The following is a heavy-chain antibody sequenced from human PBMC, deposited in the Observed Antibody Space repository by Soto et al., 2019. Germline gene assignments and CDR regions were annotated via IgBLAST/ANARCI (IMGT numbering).Heavy chain of an antibody. D-gene: IGHD5-12*01. V-gene: IGHV3-23*01. Sequence: PVWSLRHSCSASVFTFSSYAMSWLLQNPLKVLEWVSAISGSGGSTYYADSVKGRFTISRDNSKNTLYLQMNSLRAEDTAVYYCAKYIVATTREKDYYYCGMEVWGQGTTVTVSS. J-gene: IGHJ6*02. CDR3: AKYIVATTREKDYYYCGMEV. CDR2: ISGSGGST. CDR1: VFTFSSYA.